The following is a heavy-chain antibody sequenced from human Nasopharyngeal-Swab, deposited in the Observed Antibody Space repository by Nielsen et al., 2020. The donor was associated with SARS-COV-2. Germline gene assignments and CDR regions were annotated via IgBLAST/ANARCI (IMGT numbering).Heavy chain of an antibody. J-gene: IGHJ6*02. D-gene: IGHD1-26*01. CDR2: ISAYNGNT. Sequence: WVRQAPGQGLEWMGWISAYNGNTNYAQKFQGRVTMTRDTSISTAYMELSRLRSDDTAVYYCARDSKVGATAPYYGMDVWGQGTTVTVSS. V-gene: IGHV1-2*02. CDR3: ARDSKVGATAPYYGMDV.